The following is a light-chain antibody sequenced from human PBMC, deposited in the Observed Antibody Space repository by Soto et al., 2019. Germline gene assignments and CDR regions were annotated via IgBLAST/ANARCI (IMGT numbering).Light chain of an antibody. V-gene: IGLV1-51*01. Sequence: QSVLTQPPSVSAAPGQKVTISCSGSSSNIGNNYVSWYQHLPGTAPKLLIYDNNKRPSGIPDRFSGSKSGTSATLGITGLQTGDEGDYYCGTFDSSLSAVVFGGGTKLTVL. CDR3: GTFDSSLSAVV. J-gene: IGLJ2*01. CDR1: SSNIGNNY. CDR2: DNN.